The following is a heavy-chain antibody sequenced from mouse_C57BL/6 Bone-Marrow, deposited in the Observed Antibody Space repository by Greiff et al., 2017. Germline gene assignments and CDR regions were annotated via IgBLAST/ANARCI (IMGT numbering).Heavy chain of an antibody. V-gene: IGHV14-3*01. D-gene: IGHD1-1*01. CDR2: IDPANGNT. J-gene: IGHJ1*03. Sequence: EVMLVESVAELVRPGASVKLSCTASGFNIKNTYMHWVKQRPEQGLEWIGRIDPANGNTKYAPKFQGKATITADTSSNTAYLQLSSLTSEDTAIYYCANYGSSLWYFDVWGTGTTVTVSS. CDR3: ANYGSSLWYFDV. CDR1: GFNIKNTY.